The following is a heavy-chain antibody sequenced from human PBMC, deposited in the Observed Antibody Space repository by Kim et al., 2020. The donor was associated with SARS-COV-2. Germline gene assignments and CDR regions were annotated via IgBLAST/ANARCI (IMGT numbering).Heavy chain of an antibody. V-gene: IGHV4-34*01. Sequence: SETLSLTCAVYGGSFSGYYWSWIRQPPGKGLEWIGEINHSGSTNYNPSLKSRVTISVDTSKNQFSLKLSSVTAADTAVYYCARGPYCSGGSCYARYYYYGMDVWGQGTTVTVSS. J-gene: IGHJ6*02. D-gene: IGHD2-15*01. CDR1: GGSFSGYY. CDR2: INHSGST. CDR3: ARGPYCSGGSCYARYYYYGMDV.